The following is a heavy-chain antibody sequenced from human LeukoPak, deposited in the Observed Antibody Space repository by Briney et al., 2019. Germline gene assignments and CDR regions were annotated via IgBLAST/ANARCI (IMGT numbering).Heavy chain of an antibody. CDR2: ITGSGGST. V-gene: IGHV3-23*01. CDR1: GFTVSSNY. CDR3: AKTRQWLDY. Sequence: PGGSLRLSCAASGFTVSSNYMSWVRQAPGKGLEWVSVITGSGGSTSYADSVKGRFTISRDNSKNTLFLQMNSLRAEDTAIYYCAKTRQWLDYWGQGTLVTVSS. D-gene: IGHD6-19*01. J-gene: IGHJ4*02.